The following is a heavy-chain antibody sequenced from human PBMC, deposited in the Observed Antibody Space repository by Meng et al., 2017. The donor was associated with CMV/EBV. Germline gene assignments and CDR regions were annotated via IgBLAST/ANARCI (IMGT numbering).Heavy chain of an antibody. CDR3: ARSVVVPAALNDAFDI. Sequence: SETLSLTCTVSGGSISSYYWSWIRQPPGKGLEWIGYIYYSGSTNYNPSLKSRVTISVDTSKNQFSLKLSSVTAADTAVYYCARSVVVPAALNDAFDIWGQGTMVTVSS. V-gene: IGHV4-59*12. D-gene: IGHD2-2*01. CDR2: IYYSGST. CDR1: GGSISSYY. J-gene: IGHJ3*02.